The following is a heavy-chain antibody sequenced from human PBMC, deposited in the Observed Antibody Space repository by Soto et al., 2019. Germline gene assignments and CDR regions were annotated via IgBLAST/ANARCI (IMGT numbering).Heavy chain of an antibody. CDR1: GFTFTSSA. V-gene: IGHV1-58*01. D-gene: IGHD5-12*01. J-gene: IGHJ6*02. CDR2: IVVGSGNT. CDR3: AADPTGGYEIDYYYYGMDV. Sequence: SVKVSCKASGFTFTSSAVQWVRQARGQRLEWIGWIVVGSGNTNYAQKFQERVTITRDMSTSTAYMELSSLRSEDTAVYYCAADPTGGYEIDYYYYGMDVWGQGTTVTVSS.